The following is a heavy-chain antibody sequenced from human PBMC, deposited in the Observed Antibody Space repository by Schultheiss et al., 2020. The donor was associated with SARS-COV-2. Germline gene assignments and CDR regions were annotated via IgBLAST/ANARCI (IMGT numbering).Heavy chain of an antibody. D-gene: IGHD4-23*01. CDR2: ISWNSGFI. V-gene: IGHV3-9*01. Sequence: SLKISCVASGFTFSTYSMNWVRQAPGKGLEWVSGISWNSGFIGYADSVKGRFTISRDNAKNSLYLQMNSLRADDTALYCCAKGGTVVGNDLDYWGQGTLVTVSS. CDR1: GFTFSTYS. J-gene: IGHJ4*02. CDR3: AKGGTVVGNDLDY.